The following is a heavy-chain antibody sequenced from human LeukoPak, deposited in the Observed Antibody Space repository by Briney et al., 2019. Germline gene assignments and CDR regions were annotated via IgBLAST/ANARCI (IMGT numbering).Heavy chain of an antibody. CDR3: ARGSRIAARPRGFDY. D-gene: IGHD6-6*01. J-gene: IGHJ4*02. V-gene: IGHV4-61*02. CDR1: GGSISSGSYY. Sequence: SETLSLTCTVSGGSISSGSYYWSWIRQPAGKGLEWVGRIYTSGSTNYNPSLKSRVTISVDTSKNQFSLKLSSVTAADTAVYYCARGSRIAARPRGFDYWGQGTLVTVSS. CDR2: IYTSGST.